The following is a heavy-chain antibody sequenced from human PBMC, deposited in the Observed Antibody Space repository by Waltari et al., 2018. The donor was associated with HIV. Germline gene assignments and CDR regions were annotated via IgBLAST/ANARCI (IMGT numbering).Heavy chain of an antibody. CDR3: ATGGGTTSIQLYDLDV. V-gene: IGHV1-24*01. CDR2: FDPEDDET. D-gene: IGHD1-26*01. J-gene: IGHJ6*02. CDR1: GYTLTELS. Sequence: QVQLIQSGAEVKKPGASVKVSCKVFGYTLTELSMPWVRQAPGKGLEWMGGFDPEDDETIYAQKFQGRVTMTGDTSTDSAYMELSSLTSEDTAVYYCATGGGTTSIQLYDLDVWGQGTTVTVSS.